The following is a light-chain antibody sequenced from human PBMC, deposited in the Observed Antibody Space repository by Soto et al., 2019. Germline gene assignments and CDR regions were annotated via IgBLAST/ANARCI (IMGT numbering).Light chain of an antibody. Sequence: ESVLTQSPGTLSLSPGERATLSCRASQGVTSSYLAWYQQKPGQAPRLLIYGASIRAAGIPDRFSGSGSGTDFTLTISRLEPDDFAVYYCQQYDSSPLTFGGGTKGEIK. CDR2: GAS. CDR1: QGVTSSY. J-gene: IGKJ4*01. CDR3: QQYDSSPLT. V-gene: IGKV3-20*01.